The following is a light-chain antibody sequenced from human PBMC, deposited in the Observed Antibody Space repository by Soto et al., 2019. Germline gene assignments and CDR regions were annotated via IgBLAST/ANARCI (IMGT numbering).Light chain of an antibody. J-gene: IGKJ4*01. CDR2: DAS. Sequence: EIVMTQSPATLSVSPGERGTLSCRASQSVSSNLAWYQQKPGQAPRLLIYDASTRATGIPARFSGSGSGTEYTLTISSLQSEDSAVYYCQQCSWHPFTVTFGGGTKVEIK. CDR1: QSVSSN. V-gene: IGKV3-15*01. CDR3: QQCSWHPFTVT.